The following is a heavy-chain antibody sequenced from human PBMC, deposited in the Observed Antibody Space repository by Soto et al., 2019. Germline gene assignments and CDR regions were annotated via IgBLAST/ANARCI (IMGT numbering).Heavy chain of an antibody. V-gene: IGHV4-59*08. CDR1: GGSISSYY. D-gene: IGHD5-12*01. CDR2: IYYSGST. J-gene: IGHJ4*02. CDR3: GRSRANGYSGYDYRGIDY. Sequence: SETLSLTCTVSGGSISSYYWSWIRQPPGKGLEWIGYIYYSGSTNYNPSLKSRVTISVDTSKNQFSLKLSSVTAADTAVYYCGRSRANGYSGYDYRGIDYWGQGTLVTVSS.